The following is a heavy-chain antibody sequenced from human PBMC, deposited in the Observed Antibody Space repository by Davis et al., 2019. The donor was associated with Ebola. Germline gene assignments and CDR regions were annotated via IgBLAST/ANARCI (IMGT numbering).Heavy chain of an antibody. CDR2: ISAYNGNT. D-gene: IGHD6-6*01. J-gene: IGHJ5*02. Sequence: AASVKVSCKASGYTFTNYGISWVRQAPGQGLEWMGWISAYNGNTNYAQKLQGRVTMTTDTSTGTAYMELRSLRSDDTAVYYCARPIAAQEWFDPWGQGTLVTVSS. CDR3: ARPIAAQEWFDP. CDR1: GYTFTNYG. V-gene: IGHV1-18*01.